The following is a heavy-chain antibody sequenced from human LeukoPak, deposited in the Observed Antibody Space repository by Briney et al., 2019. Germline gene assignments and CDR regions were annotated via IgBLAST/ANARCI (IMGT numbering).Heavy chain of an antibody. D-gene: IGHD6-19*01. CDR3: ARGGSGWYAFDS. Sequence: GGSLRLSCAASRFTVSSSYMNWVRQAPGKGLEWVSLIDSDGYTYYADSVKGRFTISRDNSKNTLYLQMSSLRVEDTAVYYCARGGSGWYAFDSWGQGTLVTVSS. V-gene: IGHV3-66*01. CDR1: RFTVSSSY. CDR2: IDSDGYT. J-gene: IGHJ4*02.